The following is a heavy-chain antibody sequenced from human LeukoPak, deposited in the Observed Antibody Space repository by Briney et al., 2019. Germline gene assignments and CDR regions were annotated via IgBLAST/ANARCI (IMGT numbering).Heavy chain of an antibody. D-gene: IGHD4-23*01. CDR1: GGSISSGGYY. Sequence: SETLSLTCTVSGGSISSGGYYWSWIRQHPGKGLEWIGYICYSGSTYYNPSLKSRVIISVDTSKNQFSLKLSSVTAADTAVYYCARDRVTPRYYGMDVWGQGTTVTVSS. J-gene: IGHJ6*02. CDR2: ICYSGST. V-gene: IGHV4-31*03. CDR3: ARDRVTPRYYGMDV.